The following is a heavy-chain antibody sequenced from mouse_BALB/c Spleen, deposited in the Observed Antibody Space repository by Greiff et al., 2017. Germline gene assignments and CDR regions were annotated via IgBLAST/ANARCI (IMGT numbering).Heavy chain of an antibody. Sequence: VKLVESGPGLVQPSQSLSITCTVSGFSLTSYGVHWVRQSPGKGLEWLGVIWSGGSTDYNAAFISRLSISKDNSKSQVFFKMNSLQADDTAIYYCARKAGNYRYAMDYWGQGTSVTVSS. V-gene: IGHV2-4-1*01. D-gene: IGHD2-1*01. CDR1: GFSLTSYG. J-gene: IGHJ4*01. CDR2: IWSGGST. CDR3: ARKAGNYRYAMDY.